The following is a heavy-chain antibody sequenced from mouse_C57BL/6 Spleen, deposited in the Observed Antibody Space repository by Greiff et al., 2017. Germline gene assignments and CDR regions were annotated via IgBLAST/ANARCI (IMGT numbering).Heavy chain of an antibody. Sequence: VQLQQPGAELVMPGASVKLSCKASGYTFTSYWMHWVKQRPGQGLEWIGEIDPSDSYTNYNQKFKGKSTLTVDKSSSTAYMQLSSLTSEDSAVYYCARYGYDGFAYWGQGTLVTVSA. CDR3: ARYGYDGFAY. J-gene: IGHJ3*01. CDR1: GYTFTSYW. D-gene: IGHD2-2*01. CDR2: IDPSDSYT. V-gene: IGHV1-69*01.